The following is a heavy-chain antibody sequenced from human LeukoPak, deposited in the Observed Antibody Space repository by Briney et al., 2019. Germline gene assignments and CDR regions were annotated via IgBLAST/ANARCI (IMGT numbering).Heavy chain of an antibody. CDR3: ARDPGTVGASDFDY. Sequence: SCKASGYTFTSYAMHWVRQAPGKGLEWVAVISYDGSNKYYADSVKGRFTISRDNSKNTLYLQMNSLRAEDTAVYYCARDPGTVGASDFDYWGQGTLVTVSS. J-gene: IGHJ4*02. V-gene: IGHV3-30-3*01. CDR1: GYTFTSYA. CDR2: ISYDGSNK. D-gene: IGHD1-26*01.